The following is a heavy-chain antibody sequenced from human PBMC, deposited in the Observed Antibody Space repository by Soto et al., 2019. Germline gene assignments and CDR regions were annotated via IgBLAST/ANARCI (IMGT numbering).Heavy chain of an antibody. Sequence: PGGSLRLSCASSGFTFSSYWMSWVRQAPGKGLEWVANIKQDGSEEYYVDSVKGRFTIPRDNAKNSVYLQMNSLRAEDTAVYFCARYEFWSGYLAWSYYGMDVWGQGTTVTFSS. CDR3: ARYEFWSGYLAWSYYGMDV. V-gene: IGHV3-7*01. CDR1: GFTFSSYW. D-gene: IGHD3-3*01. J-gene: IGHJ6*02. CDR2: IKQDGSEE.